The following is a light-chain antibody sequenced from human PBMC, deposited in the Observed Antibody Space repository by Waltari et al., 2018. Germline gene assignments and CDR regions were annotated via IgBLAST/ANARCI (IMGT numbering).Light chain of an antibody. Sequence: FMLTQPHSVSDSPGKTVTISCTRSSGSISSHYVQWYQQRPGSSPTTVIYEDNQRPSGVPDRFSGSIDSSSNSASLTISGLKTEDEADYYCQSYDSSNWVFGGGTKLTVL. CDR1: SGSISSHY. CDR3: QSYDSSNWV. J-gene: IGLJ3*02. CDR2: EDN. V-gene: IGLV6-57*01.